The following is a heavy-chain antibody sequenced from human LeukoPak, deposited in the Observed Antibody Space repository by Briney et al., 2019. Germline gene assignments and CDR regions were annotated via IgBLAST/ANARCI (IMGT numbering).Heavy chain of an antibody. J-gene: IGHJ6*03. CDR2: ISSSGSTI. Sequence: GGSLRLSCAASGFTFSSYEMNWVRQAPGKGLEWVSYISSSGSTIYYADSVKGRFTISRDNAKNSLYLQMNSLRAEDTAVYYCAREIEGVYGSGSWYYYYYMDVWGKGTTVTVSS. CDR3: AREIEGVYGSGSWYYYYYMDV. CDR1: GFTFSSYE. V-gene: IGHV3-48*03. D-gene: IGHD3-10*01.